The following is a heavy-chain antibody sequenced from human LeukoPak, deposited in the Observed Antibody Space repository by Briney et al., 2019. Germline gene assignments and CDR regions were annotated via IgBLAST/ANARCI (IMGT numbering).Heavy chain of an antibody. J-gene: IGHJ4*02. CDR2: ISSSSTI. CDR3: ARDKDQGAAGY. D-gene: IGHD6-13*01. V-gene: IGHV3-48*01. Sequence: PGGSLRLSCAASGFTFSSYSMNWVRQAPGKGLEWVSYISSSSTIYYADSVKGRFTMSRDNAKNSLYLQMNSLRAEDTAVYYCARDKDQGAAGYWGQGTLVTVSS. CDR1: GFTFSSYS.